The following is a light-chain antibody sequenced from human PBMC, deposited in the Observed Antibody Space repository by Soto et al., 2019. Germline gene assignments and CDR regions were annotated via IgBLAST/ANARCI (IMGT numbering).Light chain of an antibody. CDR2: NNS. CDR3: QLWDSGSDHWV. J-gene: IGLJ3*02. CDR1: NIGSQS. V-gene: IGLV3-21*02. Sequence: SYELTQPPSASVAPGQTARITCGGTNIGSQSVHWYQQKQGQAPDLVVYNNSDRSSGIPERFFGSNTGNTATLTISRVEAGDEAHYYCQLWDSGSDHWVFGGGTKLTVL.